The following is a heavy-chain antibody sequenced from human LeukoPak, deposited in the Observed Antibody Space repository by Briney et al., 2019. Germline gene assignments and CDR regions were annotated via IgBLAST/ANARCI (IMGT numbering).Heavy chain of an antibody. CDR3: ARGVTIFGVVIMGFDY. D-gene: IGHD3-3*01. V-gene: IGHV3-21*01. CDR1: GFTFSSYS. Sequence: GGSLRLSCAASGFTFSSYSMNWVRQAPGKGLEWVSSISSSSSYIYYADSVKGRFTISRDNAKNSLYLQMNSLRAEDTAVYYCARGVTIFGVVIMGFDYWGQGTLVTVSS. CDR2: ISSSSSYI. J-gene: IGHJ4*02.